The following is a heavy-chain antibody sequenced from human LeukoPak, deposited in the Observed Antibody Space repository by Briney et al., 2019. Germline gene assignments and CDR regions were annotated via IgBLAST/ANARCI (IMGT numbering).Heavy chain of an antibody. Sequence: SETLSLTCSVSGGSIKSYYWRWIRQPAGKGLEWIGRIYTSGSTNYNPSLKSRVTISVDKSKNQFSLKLSSVTAADTAVYYCATVRVERGYYFDYWGQGTLVTVSS. CDR1: GGSIKSYY. CDR3: ATVRVERGYYFDY. J-gene: IGHJ4*02. CDR2: IYTSGST. D-gene: IGHD3-3*01. V-gene: IGHV4-4*07.